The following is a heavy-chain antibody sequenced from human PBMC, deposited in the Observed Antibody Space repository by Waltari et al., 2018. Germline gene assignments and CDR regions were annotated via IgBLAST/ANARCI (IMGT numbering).Heavy chain of an antibody. CDR3: ARGLLHYNFWSASHPGKEVYFDF. CDR1: GGSFSGYY. D-gene: IGHD3-3*01. J-gene: IGHJ4*02. V-gene: IGHV4-34*01. CDR2: INQSGRT. Sequence: QVQLQQWGARVLKPSETLSLTCTINGGSFSGYYWSWIRQSPGKGLQWIAAINQSGRTKYNPSLQSRVTVSVETSNNQFSLNLNSVTAADAAVYYCARGLLHYNFWSASHPGKEVYFDFWGQGTLVTVSS.